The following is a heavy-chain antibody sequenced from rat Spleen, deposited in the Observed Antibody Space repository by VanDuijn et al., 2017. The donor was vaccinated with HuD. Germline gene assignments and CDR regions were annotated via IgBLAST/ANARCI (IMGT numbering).Heavy chain of an antibody. CDR3: ARYYYGCYYHVSSFWYFDF. CDR1: GYSITSNY. Sequence: EVQLQESGPGLVKPSQSLSLTCSVTGYSITSNYWGWIRKFPGNKMEWIGHISYSGSTSYNPSLKSRLSITRDTSKNQFFLQLNSVNNEETAKYYCARYYYGCYYHVSSFWYFDFWGPGTMVTVSS. V-gene: IGHV3-1*01. J-gene: IGHJ1*01. D-gene: IGHD1-12*03. CDR2: ISYSGST.